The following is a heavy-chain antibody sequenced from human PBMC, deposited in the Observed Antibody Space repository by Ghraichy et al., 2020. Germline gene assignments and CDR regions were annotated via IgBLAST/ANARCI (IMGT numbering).Heavy chain of an antibody. Sequence: SETLSLTCTVSGGSISSYYWSWIRQPPGKGLEWIGYIYYSGSTNYNPSLKSRVTISVDTSKNQFSLKLSSVTAADTAVYYCARYRQQWDFRSWFDPWGQGTLVTVSS. CDR1: GGSISSYY. V-gene: IGHV4-59*01. CDR3: ARYRQQWDFRSWFDP. CDR2: IYYSGST. D-gene: IGHD3-3*01. J-gene: IGHJ5*02.